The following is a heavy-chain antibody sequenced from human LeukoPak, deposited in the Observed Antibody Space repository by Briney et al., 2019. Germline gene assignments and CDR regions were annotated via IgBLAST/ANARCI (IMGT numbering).Heavy chain of an antibody. CDR1: GSTFSSYE. D-gene: IGHD6-19*01. V-gene: IGHV3-48*03. J-gene: IGHJ4*02. CDR2: ISGSGRTI. CDR3: AKDKEGSGWSYFDY. Sequence: GGSLRLPCVVSGSTFSSYEMNWVRQAPGKGLEWVSYISGSGRTIFYADSVKGRFTISRDNAKNSLYLQMNSLRAEDTAVYYCAKDKEGSGWSYFDYWGQGTLVTVSS.